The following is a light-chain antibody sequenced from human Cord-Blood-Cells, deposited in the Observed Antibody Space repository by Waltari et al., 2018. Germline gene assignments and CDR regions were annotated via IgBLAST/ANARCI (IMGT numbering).Light chain of an antibody. CDR3: QKYNSAPTWT. Sequence: DIQMTQSPSSLSASVGVRVTITCLASQGISNYLAWYQQKPGTVPKLLIYAASTLQSGVPSRFSGSGSGTDFTLTISSLQPEDVATYYCQKYNSAPTWTFGQGTKVEIK. J-gene: IGKJ1*01. CDR2: AAS. V-gene: IGKV1-27*01. CDR1: QGISNY.